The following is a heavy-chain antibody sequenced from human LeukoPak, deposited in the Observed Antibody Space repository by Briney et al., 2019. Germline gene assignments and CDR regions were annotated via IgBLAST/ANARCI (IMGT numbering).Heavy chain of an antibody. CDR2: IHYGGTT. D-gene: IGHD2-21*02. Sequence: SETLSLTCTVSGGSIGSGYYWAWIRQPPGKGLEWIGSIHYGGTTHYNPSLQSRVSISADTSKNQFALDLRSVTAADTAVYYCTRDIGDFVPDLWGQGTLVTVSS. J-gene: IGHJ5*02. V-gene: IGHV4-39*02. CDR1: GGSIGSGYY. CDR3: TRDIGDFVPDL.